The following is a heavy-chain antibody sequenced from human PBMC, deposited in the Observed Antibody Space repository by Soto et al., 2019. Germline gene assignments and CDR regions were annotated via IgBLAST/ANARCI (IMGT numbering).Heavy chain of an antibody. J-gene: IGHJ4*02. Sequence: GGSLRLSCAASGFTFSSYGMHWVRQAPGKGLEWVAVISYDGSNKYYVDSVKGRFTISRDNSKNTLYLQMNSLRAEDTAVYYCAKDRWYYYDSSGYSGYFDYWGQGTLVTVSS. CDR2: ISYDGSNK. D-gene: IGHD3-22*01. CDR1: GFTFSSYG. V-gene: IGHV3-30*18. CDR3: AKDRWYYYDSSGYSGYFDY.